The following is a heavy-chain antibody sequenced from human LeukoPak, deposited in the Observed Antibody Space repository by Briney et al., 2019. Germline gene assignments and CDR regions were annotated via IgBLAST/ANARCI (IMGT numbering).Heavy chain of an antibody. J-gene: IGHJ4*02. Sequence: PSQTLSLTCTVSGGSISSYYWSWIRRPPGKGLEWIGYIYYSGSTNYNPSLKSRVTISVDTSKNQFSLKLSSVTAADTAVYYCARLVGATSSVLSKLDYWGQGTLVTVSS. CDR2: IYYSGST. D-gene: IGHD1-26*01. CDR1: GGSISSYY. CDR3: ARLVGATSSVLSKLDY. V-gene: IGHV4-59*08.